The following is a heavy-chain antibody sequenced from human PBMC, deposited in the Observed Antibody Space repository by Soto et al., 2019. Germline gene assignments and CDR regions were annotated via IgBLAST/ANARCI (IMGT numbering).Heavy chain of an antibody. CDR1: GFRFSNYA. CDR3: AKDNDAVVSACHFDS. D-gene: IGHD2-2*01. CDR2: ISGSGGST. J-gene: IGHJ5*01. V-gene: IGHV3-23*01. Sequence: EVQVLESGGGLVQRGGSLRLSCTASGFRFSNYAMNWVRQAPGKGLEWVSGISGSGGSTFYADSVKGRFTISRDNFENTVYLQMNSLRGEDTALYYCAKDNDAVVSACHFDSWGLGTLVTVSS.